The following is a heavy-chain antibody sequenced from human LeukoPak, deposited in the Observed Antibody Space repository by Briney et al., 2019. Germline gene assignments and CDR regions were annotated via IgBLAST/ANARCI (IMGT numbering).Heavy chain of an antibody. CDR2: IKQDGSEK. D-gene: IGHD6-19*01. J-gene: IGHJ4*02. CDR1: GFTFSSYW. V-gene: IGHV3-7*04. Sequence: PGGSPRLSCAASGFTFSSYWMVWVRQAPGKGLEWVANIKQDGSEKYYVDPAKGRFTISRDNAKNSLYLQMNSLRAEDTAVYYCARDGGGWTYFDYWGQGTLVTVSS. CDR3: ARDGGGWTYFDY.